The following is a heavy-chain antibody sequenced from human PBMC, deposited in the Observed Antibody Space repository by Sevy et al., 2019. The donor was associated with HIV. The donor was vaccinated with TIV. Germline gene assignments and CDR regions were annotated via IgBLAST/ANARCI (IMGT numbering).Heavy chain of an antibody. Sequence: GGSLRLSCAASGFTFSSYAMHWVRQAPGKGLEWVAVISYDGSNKCYADSVKGRFTISRDNSKNTLYLQMNSLRAEDTAVYYCATSTIFGVVIGPFYYGMDVWGQGTTVTVSS. D-gene: IGHD3-3*01. J-gene: IGHJ6*02. CDR3: ATSTIFGVVIGPFYYGMDV. CDR2: ISYDGSNK. CDR1: GFTFSSYA. V-gene: IGHV3-30*04.